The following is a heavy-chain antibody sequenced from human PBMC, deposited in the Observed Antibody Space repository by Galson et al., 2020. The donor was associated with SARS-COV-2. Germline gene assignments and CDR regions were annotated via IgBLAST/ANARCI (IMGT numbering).Heavy chain of an antibody. CDR3: TRGDFDSRIMDV. J-gene: IGHJ6*02. Sequence: SQTLSLTCSVSGGSLNDYYWSWIRQSPGKGLDWIGEVNHSGSTNYNPSLKGRVTISVDTSKNQVSLGLSSVIAADTAVYYCTRGDFDSRIMDVWGQGTTVTVSS. CDR1: GGSLNDYY. D-gene: IGHD3-3*01. V-gene: IGHV4-34*01. CDR2: VNHSGST.